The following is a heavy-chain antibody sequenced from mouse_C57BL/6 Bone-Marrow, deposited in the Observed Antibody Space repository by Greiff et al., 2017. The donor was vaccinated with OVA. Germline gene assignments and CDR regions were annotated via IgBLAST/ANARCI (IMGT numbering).Heavy chain of an antibody. CDR1: GFSITSGYY. Sequence: ESGPGLVKPSQSLSLTCSVTGFSITSGYYWNCLRQFPGTKLECMCYIIYDGSNNSNPSLKNRISITRDTSKNPFFLKLNSVTTEDTATYYCALIYYGNFYWYCDVWGTGTTVTVSS. D-gene: IGHD2-1*01. J-gene: IGHJ1*03. CDR3: ALIYYGNFYWYCDV. CDR2: IIYDGSN. V-gene: IGHV3-6*01.